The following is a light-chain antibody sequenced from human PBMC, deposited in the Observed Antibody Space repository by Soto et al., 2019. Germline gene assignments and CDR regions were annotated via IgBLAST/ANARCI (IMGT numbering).Light chain of an antibody. CDR2: NSY. CDR1: SSNIGADYH. V-gene: IGLV1-40*01. Sequence: QPVLTQPPSVSGAPGRKVTISCTGTSSNIGADYHVHWYQHLPGTVPKLLIYNSYVRPSGVPDRFSASKSGTSASLTITGLQADDEADYYCQSYDNSLRASLFGGGTQLTVL. J-gene: IGLJ2*01. CDR3: QSYDNSLRASL.